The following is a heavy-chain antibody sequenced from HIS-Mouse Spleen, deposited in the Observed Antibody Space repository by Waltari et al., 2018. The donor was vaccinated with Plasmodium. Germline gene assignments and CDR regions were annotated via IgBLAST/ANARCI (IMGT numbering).Heavy chain of an antibody. D-gene: IGHD1-7*01. J-gene: IGHJ4*02. Sequence: QLQLQESGPGLVKPSETLSLTCTVSGGSLSHSSSSWGWIRQPPGKGLEWIGSIYYSGSTYYNPSLKSRVTISVDTSKNQFSLKLSSVTAADTAVYYCARDRITGTSYFDYWGQGTLVTVSS. CDR1: GGSLSHSSSS. CDR2: IYYSGST. V-gene: IGHV4-39*07. CDR3: ARDRITGTSYFDY.